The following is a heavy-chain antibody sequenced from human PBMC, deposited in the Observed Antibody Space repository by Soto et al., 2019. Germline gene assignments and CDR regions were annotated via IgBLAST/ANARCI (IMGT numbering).Heavy chain of an antibody. Sequence: VLVKVSCKASGYTFSSYAMHWVRQAPGQRLEWMGWINAGYGNTKSSQKFQDRVTISRDTSASTAYMELTSLRSEDTAVYYCAKDTGDGTIDFWGQGPLVTVSS. CDR3: AKDTGDGTIDF. D-gene: IGHD7-27*01. CDR1: GYTFSSYA. CDR2: INAGYGNT. J-gene: IGHJ4*02. V-gene: IGHV1-3*01.